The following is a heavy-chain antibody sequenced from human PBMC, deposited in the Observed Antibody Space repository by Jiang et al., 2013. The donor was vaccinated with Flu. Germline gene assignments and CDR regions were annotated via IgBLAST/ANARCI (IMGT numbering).Heavy chain of an antibody. V-gene: IGHV3-33*01. CDR2: IWYDGSNK. CDR1: GFTFSSYG. Sequence: QLLESGGGVVQPGRSLRLSCAASGFTFSSYGMHWVRQAPGKGLEWVAVIWYDGSNKYYADSVKGRFTISRDNSKNTLYLQMNSLRAEDTAVYYCARDPDSSGWFDYWGQGTLVTVSS. CDR3: ARDPDSSGWFDY. D-gene: IGHD6-19*01. J-gene: IGHJ4*02.